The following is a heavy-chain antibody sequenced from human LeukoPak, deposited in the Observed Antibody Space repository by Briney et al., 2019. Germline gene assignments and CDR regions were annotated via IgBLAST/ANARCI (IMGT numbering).Heavy chain of an antibody. D-gene: IGHD3-3*01. CDR1: GFTFSDYY. Sequence: GGSLRLSCAASGFTFSDYYMSWIRQAPGKGLEWISYISSSGSSIFYADSVKGRFTISRDNSKNTLYLQMNSLRAEDTAVYYCAKGCSYYDFWSGYSAHYGMDVWGQGTTVTVSS. J-gene: IGHJ6*02. CDR3: AKGCSYYDFWSGYSAHYGMDV. CDR2: ISSSGSSI. V-gene: IGHV3-11*01.